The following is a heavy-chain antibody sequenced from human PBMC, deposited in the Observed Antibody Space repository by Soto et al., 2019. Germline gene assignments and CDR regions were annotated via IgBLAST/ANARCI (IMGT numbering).Heavy chain of an antibody. J-gene: IGHJ6*03. CDR3: ERSLRSLEWLSGQHFYYMDV. D-gene: IGHD3-3*01. Sequence: EVQLVESGGGLVKPGGSLRLSCAASGFTFSDYIMNWVRQVPGKGLEWVSSISRSSSYIHYADSLKGRFTLSRDNAKDSLYRQLNSLRAEDTEMYHCERSLRSLEWLSGQHFYYMDVWGKGTTGTVSS. CDR2: ISRSSSYI. V-gene: IGHV3-21*01. CDR1: GFTFSDYI.